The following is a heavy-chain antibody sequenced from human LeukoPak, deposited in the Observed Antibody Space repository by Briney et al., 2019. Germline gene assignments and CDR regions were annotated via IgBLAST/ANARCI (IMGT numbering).Heavy chain of an antibody. CDR3: AKTYYYDSSGPHYFDY. J-gene: IGHJ4*02. V-gene: IGHV3-33*06. Sequence: GGSLRLSCAVSGFTFSSYGMHWVRQAPGKGMKWVAVIWYDGSNKYYADSVKGRFTISRDNSKNTLYLQMNSLRAEDTAVYYCAKTYYYDSSGPHYFDYWGQGTLVTVSS. CDR2: IWYDGSNK. CDR1: GFTFSSYG. D-gene: IGHD3-22*01.